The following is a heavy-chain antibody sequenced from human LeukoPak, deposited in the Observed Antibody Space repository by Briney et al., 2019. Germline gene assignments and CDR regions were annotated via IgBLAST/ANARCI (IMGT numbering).Heavy chain of an antibody. D-gene: IGHD3-22*01. J-gene: IGHJ4*02. V-gene: IGHV4-39*01. CDR1: GGSISSYY. Sequence: SETLSLTCTVSGGSISSYYWGWIRQPPGKGLEWIGSIYYSGSTYYNPSLKSRVTISVDTSKNQFSLKLSSVTAADTAVYYCARRWYYGSSGLTDYWGQGTLVTVSS. CDR2: IYYSGST. CDR3: ARRWYYGSSGLTDY.